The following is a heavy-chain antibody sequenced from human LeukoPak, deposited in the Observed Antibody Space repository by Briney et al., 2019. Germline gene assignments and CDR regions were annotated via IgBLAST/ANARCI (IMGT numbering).Heavy chain of an antibody. CDR2: MNPNSGNT. D-gene: IGHD2-2*01. V-gene: IGHV1-8*01. Sequence: GASVKVSCKASGYTVTSYDINWVRQATGQGLEWMGWMNPNSGNTGYAQKFQGRVTMTRNTSISTAYMELSSLRSEDTAVYYCARARGIVAVPAATYGMDVWGQGTTVTVSS. J-gene: IGHJ6*02. CDR3: ARARGIVAVPAATYGMDV. CDR1: GYTVTSYD.